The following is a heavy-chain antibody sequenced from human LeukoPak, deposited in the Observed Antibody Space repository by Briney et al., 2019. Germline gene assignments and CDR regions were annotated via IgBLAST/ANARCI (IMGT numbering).Heavy chain of an antibody. CDR3: AKDRAWEPTGGFDY. J-gene: IGHJ4*02. V-gene: IGHV3-23*01. D-gene: IGHD1-26*01. Sequence: KGRFTISRDNSKNTLYLQMNSLRAEDTALYYCAKDRAWEPTGGFDYWGQGTLVTVSS.